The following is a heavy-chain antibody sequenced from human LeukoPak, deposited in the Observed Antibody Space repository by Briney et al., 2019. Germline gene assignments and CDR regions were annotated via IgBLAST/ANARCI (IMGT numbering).Heavy chain of an antibody. CDR3: ARDDYFDWLLLY. Sequence: SETLSLTCTVSGGSISRNDYYWAWIRQTPGKGLEWLGSVYYTGNTYDNPSLKSRVTISIDTSKNQFSLSLSSVTAADTAVYYCARDDYFDWLLLYWGQGTLVTVSS. V-gene: IGHV4-39*07. D-gene: IGHD3-9*01. J-gene: IGHJ4*02. CDR2: VYYTGNT. CDR1: GGSISRNDYY.